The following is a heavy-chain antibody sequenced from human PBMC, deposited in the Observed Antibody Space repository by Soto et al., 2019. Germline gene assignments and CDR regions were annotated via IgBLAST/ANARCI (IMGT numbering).Heavy chain of an antibody. D-gene: IGHD6-19*01. CDR1: GYTFTSYG. CDR3: ARDRVSIAVADPYYYYGMDV. Sequence: QVQLVQSGAEVKKPGASVKVSCKASGYTFTSYGISWVRQAPGQGLEWMGWISAYNGNTNYAQKLQGRGTMTTDTSASTAYMELRSLRSDDKAVYYCARDRVSIAVADPYYYYGMDVWGQGTTVTVSS. J-gene: IGHJ6*02. CDR2: ISAYNGNT. V-gene: IGHV1-18*01.